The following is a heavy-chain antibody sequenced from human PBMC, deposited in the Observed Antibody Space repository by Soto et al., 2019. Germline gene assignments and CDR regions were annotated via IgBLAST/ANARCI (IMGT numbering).Heavy chain of an antibody. CDR3: ARDSSDSWYSPMDP. J-gene: IGHJ5*02. Sequence: SETLSLTCTVSGGSVNNYYWSWVRLSPGGGLEWIGYIYYTGRTSYNPSLESRVTISVDTSKNQFSLKLRSATAADTAVYYCARDSSDSWYSPMDPWGQGILVTVSS. CDR1: GGSVNNYY. D-gene: IGHD3-22*01. CDR2: IYYTGRT. V-gene: IGHV4-59*02.